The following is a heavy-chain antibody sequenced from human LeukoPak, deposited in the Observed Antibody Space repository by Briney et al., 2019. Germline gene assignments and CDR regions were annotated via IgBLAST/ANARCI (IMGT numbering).Heavy chain of an antibody. CDR3: ARSQYYYDSSGLSDWFDP. Sequence: SETLSLTCGVSSEFFSGYYWGWIRQPAGKGLEWIGRIYTSGSTNYNPSLKSRVTMSVDTSKNQFSLKLSSVTAADTAVYYCARSQYYYDSSGLSDWFDPWGQGTLVTVSS. CDR1: SEFFSGYY. J-gene: IGHJ5*02. CDR2: IYTSGST. V-gene: IGHV4-4*07. D-gene: IGHD3-22*01.